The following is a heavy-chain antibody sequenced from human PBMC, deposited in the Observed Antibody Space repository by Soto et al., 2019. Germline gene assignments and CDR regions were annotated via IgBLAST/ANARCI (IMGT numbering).Heavy chain of an antibody. V-gene: IGHV3-33*01. CDR3: ARDRYCISTSCLYGMDV. J-gene: IGHJ6*02. CDR2: IWYDGSNK. D-gene: IGHD2-2*01. CDR1: GFTFSSYG. Sequence: QVQLVESGGGVVQPGRSLRLSCAASGFTFSSYGMHWVRQAPGTGLEWVAVIWYDGSNKYYADSVKGRFTISRDNSKNTLYLQMNSLRAVDTAVYYCARDRYCISTSCLYGMDVWGQGTMVTVSS.